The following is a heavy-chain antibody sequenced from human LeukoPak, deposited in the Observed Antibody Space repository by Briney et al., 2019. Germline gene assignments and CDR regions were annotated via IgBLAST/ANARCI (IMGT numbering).Heavy chain of an antibody. CDR1: GYTFTSYY. CDR2: INPSGGST. J-gene: IGHJ3*02. D-gene: IGHD1-26*01. Sequence: ASVKVSCKASGYTFTSYYMHWVRQAPGQGLEWMGIINPSGGSTSYAQKFQGRVTMTRDTSTSTVCMELSSLRSEDTAVYYCARDSSLRGIVGATESFDIWGQGTMVTVSS. CDR3: ARDSSLRGIVGATESFDI. V-gene: IGHV1-46*01.